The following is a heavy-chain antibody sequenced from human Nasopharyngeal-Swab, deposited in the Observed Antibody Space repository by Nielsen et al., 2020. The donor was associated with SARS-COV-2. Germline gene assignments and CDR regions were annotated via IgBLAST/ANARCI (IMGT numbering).Heavy chain of an antibody. CDR2: IYYSGST. CDR1: GGSISSSSDY. V-gene: IGHV4-39*07. Sequence: SETLSLTCTVSGGSISSSSDYWGWIRQPPGKGLEWIGSIYYSGSTYYNPSLKSRVTISVDTSKNQFSLKLSSVTAADTAVYYCAREGGYDPLTDAFDIWGQGTMVTVSS. J-gene: IGHJ3*02. CDR3: AREGGYDPLTDAFDI. D-gene: IGHD3-16*01.